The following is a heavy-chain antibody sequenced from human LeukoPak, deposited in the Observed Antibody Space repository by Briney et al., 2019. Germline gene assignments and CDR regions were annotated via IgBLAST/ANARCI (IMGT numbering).Heavy chain of an antibody. CDR1: GGSFSGYY. Sequence: PSETLSLTCAVYGGSFSGYYWSRIRQPPGKGLEWIGEINHSGSTNYNPSLKSRVTISVDTSKNQFSLKLSSVTAADTAVYYCARETRHYDFWSGYLCAFDIWGQGTMVTVSS. CDR2: INHSGST. V-gene: IGHV4-34*01. J-gene: IGHJ3*02. CDR3: ARETRHYDFWSGYLCAFDI. D-gene: IGHD3-3*01.